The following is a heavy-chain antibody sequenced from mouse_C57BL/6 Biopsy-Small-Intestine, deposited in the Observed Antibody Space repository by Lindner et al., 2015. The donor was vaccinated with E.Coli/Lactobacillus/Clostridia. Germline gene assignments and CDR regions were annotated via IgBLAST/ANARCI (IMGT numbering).Heavy chain of an antibody. CDR3: ARSGTMITPYAMDY. J-gene: IGHJ4*01. V-gene: IGHV1-80*01. Sequence: VQLQESGPELVKPGASVKISCKASGYAFSSYWMNWVKQRPGKGLEWIGQIYPGDGDTNYNGKFKGKATLTADKSSSTAYMQLSSLTSEDSAVYFCARSGTMITPYAMDYWGQGTSVTVSS. CDR1: GYAFSSYW. D-gene: IGHD2-4*01. CDR2: IYPGDGDT.